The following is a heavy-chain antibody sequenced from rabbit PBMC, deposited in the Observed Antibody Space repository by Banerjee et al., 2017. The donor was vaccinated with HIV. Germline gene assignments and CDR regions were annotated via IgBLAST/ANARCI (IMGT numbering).Heavy chain of an antibody. Sequence: QQLEESGGGLVKPGASLTLTCTASGFSFSSRYDMCWVRQAPGKGLEWIACIYTGNGNTYYASWAKGRFTISKTSSTTVTLQMTSLTAADTATYFCARDAGYAGAFNLWGQGTLVTVS. CDR2: IYTGNGNT. J-gene: IGHJ4*01. CDR3: ARDAGYAGAFNL. CDR1: GFSFSSRYD. D-gene: IGHD4-2*01. V-gene: IGHV1S40*01.